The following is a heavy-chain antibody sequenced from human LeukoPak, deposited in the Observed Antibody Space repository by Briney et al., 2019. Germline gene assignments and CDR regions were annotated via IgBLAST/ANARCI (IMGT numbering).Heavy chain of an antibody. D-gene: IGHD2-2*02. CDR2: ISSTGGTI. Sequence: GGSLRLSCAASGFTFSSNSMNWVRQAPGKGLEWVSYISSTGGTIYYADSMKGRFTISRDNAKNSLYLQMNSLRVEDTAVYYCAKDGDIVVVPAAIPLDYWGQGTLVTVSS. V-gene: IGHV3-48*04. CDR3: AKDGDIVVVPAAIPLDY. J-gene: IGHJ4*02. CDR1: GFTFSSNS.